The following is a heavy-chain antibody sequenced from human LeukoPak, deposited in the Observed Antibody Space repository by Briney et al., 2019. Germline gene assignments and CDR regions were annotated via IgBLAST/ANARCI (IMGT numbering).Heavy chain of an antibody. J-gene: IGHJ1*01. D-gene: IGHD6-6*01. Sequence: SETLSLTCTVSGGSISNSGYYWGWIRQPPGKGLEWIGSIYYSGSTYYSPSLKNRVTISVDTSKNQFSLNLNSVTAADTAVYYCARGGAARLHFQNWGQGTLVTVSS. CDR3: ARGGAARLHFQN. CDR1: GGSISNSGYY. V-gene: IGHV4-39*07. CDR2: IYYSGST.